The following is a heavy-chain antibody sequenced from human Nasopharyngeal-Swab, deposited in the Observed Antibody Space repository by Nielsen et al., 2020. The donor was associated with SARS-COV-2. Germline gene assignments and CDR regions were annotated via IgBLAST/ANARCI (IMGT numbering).Heavy chain of an antibody. CDR3: ARVPAVAAPRIDY. V-gene: IGHV3-7*01. J-gene: IGHJ4*02. CDR2: VKQDGSAI. D-gene: IGHD6-19*01. Sequence: GESLKISCAASGFTFGSYWMNWVRLAPVNRLEWVATVKQDGSAIYHVDSLKGRFTISRDNAKNSLYLQMNSLRADDTAVYYCARVPAVAAPRIDYWGQGTLVTVSS. CDR1: GFTFGSYW.